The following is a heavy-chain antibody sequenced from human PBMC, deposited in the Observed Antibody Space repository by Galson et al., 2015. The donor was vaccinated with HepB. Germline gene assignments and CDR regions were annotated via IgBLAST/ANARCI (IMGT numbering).Heavy chain of an antibody. V-gene: IGHV1-69*13. D-gene: IGHD4-17*01. CDR1: EGTFSSYA. CDR3: ASQEGGNDYGDYLSPNNWFDP. CDR2: IIPIFGTA. J-gene: IGHJ5*02. Sequence: SVKVSCKASEGTFSSYAISWVRQAPGQGLEWMGGIIPIFGTANYAQKFQGRVTITADESTSTAYMELSSLRSEDTAVYYCASQEGGNDYGDYLSPNNWFDPWGQGTLVTVSS.